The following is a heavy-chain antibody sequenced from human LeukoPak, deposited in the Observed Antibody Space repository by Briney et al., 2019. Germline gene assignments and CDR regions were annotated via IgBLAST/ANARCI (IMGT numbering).Heavy chain of an antibody. V-gene: IGHV4-39*07. CDR1: GGSISPSNYY. CDR2: IYYSGST. J-gene: IGHJ4*02. CDR3: ARDREATFDY. D-gene: IGHD1-26*01. Sequence: SETLSLTRTVSGGSISPSNYYWDWIRQPPGKGLEWIGSIYYSGSTYYNPSLESRVTISVDTSKNQFSLKPSSVTAADTAVYYCARDREATFDYWGQGTLVTVSS.